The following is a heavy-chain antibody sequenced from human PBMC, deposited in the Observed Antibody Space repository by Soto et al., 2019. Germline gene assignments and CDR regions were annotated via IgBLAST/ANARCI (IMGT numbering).Heavy chain of an antibody. V-gene: IGHV4-31*03. CDR1: GGSISSGGYY. CDR2: IYYSGST. CDR3: ARGGSKPGYFDY. Sequence: SVTLSLTCTVSGGSISSGGYYWSWIRQHPGKGLEWIGYIYYSGSTYYNPSLKSRVTISVDTSKNQFSLKLSSVTAADTAVYYCARGGSKPGYFDYWGQGTLVTVSS. J-gene: IGHJ4*02.